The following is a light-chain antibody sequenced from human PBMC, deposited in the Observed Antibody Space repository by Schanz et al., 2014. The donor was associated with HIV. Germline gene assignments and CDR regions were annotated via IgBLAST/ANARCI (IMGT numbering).Light chain of an antibody. CDR2: NTY. CDR1: SSNIGSND. V-gene: IGLV1-44*01. Sequence: QSVVTQPPSASGTPGQRVTISCSGSSSNIGSNDVNWYQQLPGTAPKLLIYNTYHRPSGVPDRFSGSQSGTSASLAISGLQAEDEADFFCATWDDSLNGWVFGGGTKLTVL. J-gene: IGLJ3*02. CDR3: ATWDDSLNGWV.